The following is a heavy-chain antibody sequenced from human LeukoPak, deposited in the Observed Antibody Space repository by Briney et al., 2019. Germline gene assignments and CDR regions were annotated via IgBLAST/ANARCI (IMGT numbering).Heavy chain of an antibody. CDR1: GFTFSYYV. J-gene: IGHJ6*02. D-gene: IGHD2-15*01. CDR2: ISGSGGSA. CDR3: AKGSAGRYYYDMDV. V-gene: IGHV3-23*01. Sequence: GGFLRLTCAASGFTFSYYVMNWVRQAPGKGLEWVSAISGSGGSAYYADSVKGRFTISRDNSKNTLYLQMNSLRAEDTAVYYCAKGSAGRYYYDMDVWGQGTTVTVSS.